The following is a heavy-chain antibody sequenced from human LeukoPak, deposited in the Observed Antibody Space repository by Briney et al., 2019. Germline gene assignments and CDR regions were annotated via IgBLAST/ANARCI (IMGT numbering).Heavy chain of an antibody. CDR2: ISYDGSNK. V-gene: IGHV3-30*18. D-gene: IGHD4-17*01. CDR1: GFTFSSYG. Sequence: GGSLRLSCAASGFTFSSYGMHWVRQAPGKGLEWVAVISYDGSNKYYADSVKGRFTIYRDNSKNTLYLQMNSLRAEDTAVYYCAKERGYGDYYFDYWGQGTLVTVSS. J-gene: IGHJ4*02. CDR3: AKERGYGDYYFDY.